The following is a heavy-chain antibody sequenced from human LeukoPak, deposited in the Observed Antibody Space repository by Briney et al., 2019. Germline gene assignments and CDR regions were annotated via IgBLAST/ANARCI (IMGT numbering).Heavy chain of an antibody. CDR3: ARGRILWFGGAIGAFDI. Sequence: GGSLRLSCAASGFTVSSNYMSWVRQAPGKGLEWVSVIYSGGSTYYADSVKGRFTISRDNSKNTLYLQMNSLRAEDTAVYYCARGRILWFGGAIGAFDIWGQGTMVTVSS. D-gene: IGHD3-10*01. J-gene: IGHJ3*02. V-gene: IGHV3-53*01. CDR1: GFTVSSNY. CDR2: IYSGGST.